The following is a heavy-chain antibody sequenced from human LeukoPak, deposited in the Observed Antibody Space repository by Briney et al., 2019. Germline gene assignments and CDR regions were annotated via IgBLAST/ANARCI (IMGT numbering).Heavy chain of an antibody. CDR3: ARGIESSTSWIDP. CDR2: IYYSGST. V-gene: IGHV4-59*01. D-gene: IGHD2-2*01. J-gene: IGHJ5*02. CDR1: GGSISSYY. Sequence: ASETLFLTFTVSGGSISSYYWSWIRQPPGKGLEWIGYIYYSGSTNYNPSLKSRVTISVDTSKNQFSLKLSSVTAADTAVYYCARGIESSTSWIDPWGQGTLVTVSS.